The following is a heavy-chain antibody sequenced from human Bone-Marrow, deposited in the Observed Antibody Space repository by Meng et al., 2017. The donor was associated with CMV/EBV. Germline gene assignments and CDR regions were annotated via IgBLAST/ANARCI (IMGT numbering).Heavy chain of an antibody. V-gene: IGHV1-69*10. D-gene: IGHD3-3*01. CDR3: AGSATYYDFWRGYVEGRDFYYYYYGMDV. J-gene: IGHJ6*02. CDR1: GGTFSSYA. CDR2: IIPILGIA. Sequence: SVKVSCKASGGTFSSYAISWVRQAPGQGLEWMGGIIPILGIANYAQKFQGGVTITADKSTSTAYIELSSLRSEDTAVYYCAGSATYYDFWRGYVEGRDFYYYYYGMDVWGQGTTVTVSS.